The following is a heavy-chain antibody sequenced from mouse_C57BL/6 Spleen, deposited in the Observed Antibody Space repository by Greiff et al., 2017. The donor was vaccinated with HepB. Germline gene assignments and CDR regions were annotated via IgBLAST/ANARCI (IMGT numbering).Heavy chain of an antibody. CDR1: GFSLTSYG. V-gene: IGHV2-2*01. Sequence: VMLVESGPGLVQPSQSLSITCTVSGFSLTSYGVHWVRQSPGKGLEWLGVIWSGGSTDYNAAFISRLSISKDNSKSQVFFKMNSLQADDTAIYYCELRRGAMDYWGQGTSVTVSS. D-gene: IGHD2-4*01. CDR2: IWSGGST. CDR3: ELRRGAMDY. J-gene: IGHJ4*01.